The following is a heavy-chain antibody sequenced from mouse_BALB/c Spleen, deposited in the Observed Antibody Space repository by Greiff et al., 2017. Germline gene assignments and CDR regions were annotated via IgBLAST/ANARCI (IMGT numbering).Heavy chain of an antibody. J-gene: IGHJ1*01. Sequence: EVKLEESGPSLVKPSQTLSLTCSVTGDSITSGYWNWIRKFPGNKLEYMGYISYSGSTYYNPSLKSRISITRDTSKNQYYLQLNSVTTEDTATYYCASLDVTQLYWYFDVWGSGTTVTVSS. V-gene: IGHV3-8*02. CDR1: GDSITSGY. D-gene: IGHD2-12*01. CDR3: ASLDVTQLYWYFDV. CDR2: ISYSGST.